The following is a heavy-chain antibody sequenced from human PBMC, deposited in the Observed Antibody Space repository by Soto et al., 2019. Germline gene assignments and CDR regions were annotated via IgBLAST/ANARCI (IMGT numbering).Heavy chain of an antibody. CDR3: ARGRGGDYGGNSGYYDY. CDR2: IWYDGSKK. Sequence: QVQLVESGGGVVQPGTSLRLSCAASGFTFSGHGMHWVRQAPGKGLEWMAVIWYDGSKKYYGDSVKSRFTISRDNSKNTLFLQMNSLRVEDTAVYYCARGRGGDYGGNSGYYDYWGQGTLVTVSS. CDR1: GFTFSGHG. D-gene: IGHD4-17*01. J-gene: IGHJ4*02. V-gene: IGHV3-33*01.